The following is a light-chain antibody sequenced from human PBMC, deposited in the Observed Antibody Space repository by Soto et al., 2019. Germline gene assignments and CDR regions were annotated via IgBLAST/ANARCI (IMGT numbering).Light chain of an antibody. CDR2: AAS. J-gene: IGKJ4*02. Sequence: DIQMTQSPSTLSASVGDRVTITCRASQSISSGLAWYQQKPGKAPKLLINAASRLESGVPSRFSGSGSGTEFTLTISSLQPEDFATYYCQKANSLTVRFGGGTRLEVK. CDR3: QKANSLTVR. V-gene: IGKV1-5*01. CDR1: QSISSG.